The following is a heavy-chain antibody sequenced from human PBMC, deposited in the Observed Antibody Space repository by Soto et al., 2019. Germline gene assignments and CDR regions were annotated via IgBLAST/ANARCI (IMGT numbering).Heavy chain of an antibody. CDR3: ARLPLVRGGPA. V-gene: IGHV4-39*01. J-gene: IGHJ5*02. CDR2: AYYVGSS. CDR1: VCAIITIVSY. Sequence: QLQLPQSGPGRVTTSETLALTCSVSVCAIITIVSYWGWVRQAPEKVLELIGSAYYVGSSTYNPSLKRRVSISVDTSKNQFYLKLSSVTAADPAVYYCARLPLVRGGPAWGQGTLVTVSS. D-gene: IGHD3-10*01.